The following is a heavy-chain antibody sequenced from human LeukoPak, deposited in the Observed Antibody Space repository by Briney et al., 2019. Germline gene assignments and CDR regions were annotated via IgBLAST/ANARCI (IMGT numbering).Heavy chain of an antibody. J-gene: IGHJ5*02. CDR1: GGSISSYY. D-gene: IGHD3-10*01. CDR3: ARDKGITRIWSGEPSPLNWFDP. Sequence: SETLSLTCTVSGGSISSYYWSWIRQPPGKGLEWIGYIYYSGSTNYNPSLKSRVTISVDTSKNQFSLKLSSVTAADTAVYYCARDKGITRIWSGEPSPLNWFDPWGQGTLVTVSS. V-gene: IGHV4-59*01. CDR2: IYYSGST.